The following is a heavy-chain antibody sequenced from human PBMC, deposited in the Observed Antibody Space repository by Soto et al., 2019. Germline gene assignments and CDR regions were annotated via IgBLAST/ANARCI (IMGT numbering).Heavy chain of an antibody. Sequence: EVQLVESGGGLVKPGGSLRLSCAASGFTFSNAWMNWVRQAPGKGLEWVGRIKSKTDGGTTDYAAPVKGRFTISRDDSKHTLYLQMNSLKTEDTAVYYCTTDYYDSSGYLYWGQGTLVTVSS. V-gene: IGHV3-15*07. CDR3: TTDYYDSSGYLY. D-gene: IGHD3-22*01. J-gene: IGHJ4*02. CDR1: GFTFSNAW. CDR2: IKSKTDGGTT.